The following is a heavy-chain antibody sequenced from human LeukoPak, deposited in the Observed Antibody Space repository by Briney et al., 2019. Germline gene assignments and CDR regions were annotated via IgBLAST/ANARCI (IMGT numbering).Heavy chain of an antibody. CDR3: ARGRPNDYGDYFYYYGMDV. CDR1: GGSISSYY. CDR2: INHSGST. Sequence: SETLSLTCTVSGGSISSYYWSWIRQPPGKGLEWIGEINHSGSTNYNPSLKSRVTISVDTSKNQFSLKLSSVTAADTAVYYCARGRPNDYGDYFYYYGMDVWGQGTTVTVSS. V-gene: IGHV4-34*01. D-gene: IGHD4-17*01. J-gene: IGHJ6*02.